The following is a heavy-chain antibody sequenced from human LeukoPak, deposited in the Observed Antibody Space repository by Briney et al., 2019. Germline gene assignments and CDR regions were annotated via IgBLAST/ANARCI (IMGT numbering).Heavy chain of an antibody. D-gene: IGHD3-10*01. CDR2: ISGSGGST. CDR3: AKGDYQRWSMVRGSSLDY. Sequence: PGGSLRLSCAASGFTFSSYAMSWVRQAPGKGLEWVSAISGSGGSTYYADSVKGRFTISRDNSKNTLYLQMNSLRAEDTAVYYCAKGDYQRWSMVRGSSLDYWGQGTLVTVSS. J-gene: IGHJ4*02. V-gene: IGHV3-23*01. CDR1: GFTFSSYA.